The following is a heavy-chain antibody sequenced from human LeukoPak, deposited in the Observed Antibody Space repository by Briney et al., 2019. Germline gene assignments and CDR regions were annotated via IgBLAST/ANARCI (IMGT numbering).Heavy chain of an antibody. CDR1: GFTFSSYS. CDR3: ASARRDQLLYSNWFDP. CDR2: ISSSSSYI. D-gene: IGHD2-2*02. J-gene: IGHJ5*02. Sequence: GGSLRLSCAASGFTFSSYSMNWVRQAPGKGLEWVSSISSSSSYIYYADSVKGRFTISRDNAKNSLYLQMNSLRAEDTAVYYCASARRDQLLYSNWFDPWGQGTLVTVSS. V-gene: IGHV3-21*01.